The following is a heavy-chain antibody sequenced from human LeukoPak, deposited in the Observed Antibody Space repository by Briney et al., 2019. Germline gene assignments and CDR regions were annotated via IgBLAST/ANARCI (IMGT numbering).Heavy chain of an antibody. CDR3: AKDRAYIYCSSTSCYNDWFDP. D-gene: IGHD2-2*02. J-gene: IGHJ5*02. Sequence: PGGSLRLSCVASGFTFSIYSMHWVRQAPGKGLDWVATISFDGHNAYHADSVKGRFTISRDNSKNTLYLQMNSLRAEDTAVYYCAKDRAYIYCSSTSCYNDWFDPWGQGTLVTVSS. CDR1: GFTFSIYS. CDR2: ISFDGHNA. V-gene: IGHV3-30*07.